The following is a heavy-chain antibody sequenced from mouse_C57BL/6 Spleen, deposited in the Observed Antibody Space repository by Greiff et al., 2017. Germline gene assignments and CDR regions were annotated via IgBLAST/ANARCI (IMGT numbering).Heavy chain of an antibody. CDR2: IYPGSGNT. J-gene: IGHJ2*01. D-gene: IGHD4-1*01. V-gene: IGHV1-66*01. CDR1: GYSFTSYY. CDR3: ARGETGTGPDY. Sequence: VQLQQSGPELVKPGASVKISCKASGYSFTSYYIHWVKQRPGQGLEWIGWIYPGSGNTKYKEKFKGKATLTADISSSTAYMQLSILTSEDSAVYYCARGETGTGPDYWGQGTTLTVSS.